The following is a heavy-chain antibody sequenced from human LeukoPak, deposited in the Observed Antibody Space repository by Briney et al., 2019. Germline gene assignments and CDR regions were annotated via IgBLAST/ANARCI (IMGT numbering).Heavy chain of an antibody. CDR2: ISSSSSTI. D-gene: IGHD6-13*01. J-gene: IGHJ4*02. CDR1: GFTFSSYS. CDR3: ARGIAAAGTTTQRDY. Sequence: GGSLRLSCAASGFTFSSYSMNWVRQAPGKGLEWVSYISSSSSTIYYADSVKGRFTISRDNAKNSLYLQMNSLRAEDTAVYYCARGIAAAGTTTQRDYWGQGTLVTVSS. V-gene: IGHV3-48*01.